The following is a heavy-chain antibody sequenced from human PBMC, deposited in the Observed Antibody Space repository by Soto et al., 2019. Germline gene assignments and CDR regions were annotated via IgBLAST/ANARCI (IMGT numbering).Heavy chain of an antibody. V-gene: IGHV2-5*02. Sequence: QITLKESGPTLVKPTQTLTLTCTFSGLSLSTSGEAVGWIRQPPGKALEWLALIYWDDDKRYNPTLKTRLTITKDTSKTQVVLTLTNMDPVDTATYYGAHYVSTSPAGWFDPWGQGILVTVSS. D-gene: IGHD3-10*02. CDR2: IYWDDDK. CDR1: GLSLSTSGEA. CDR3: AHYVSTSPAGWFDP. J-gene: IGHJ5*02.